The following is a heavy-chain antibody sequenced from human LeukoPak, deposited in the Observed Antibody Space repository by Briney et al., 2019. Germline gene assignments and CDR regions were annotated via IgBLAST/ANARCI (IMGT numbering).Heavy chain of an antibody. V-gene: IGHV1-46*01. Sequence: ASVKVSCKASGYTFTSYYMHWVRQAPGQGLEWMGRINPSGGSTSYAQKFQGRVTMTRDMSTSTVYMELSSLRSEDTAVYYCARDASYGQVPGAFDIWGQGTMVTVSS. CDR3: ARDASYGQVPGAFDI. J-gene: IGHJ3*02. CDR1: GYTFTSYY. CDR2: INPSGGST. D-gene: IGHD5-18*01.